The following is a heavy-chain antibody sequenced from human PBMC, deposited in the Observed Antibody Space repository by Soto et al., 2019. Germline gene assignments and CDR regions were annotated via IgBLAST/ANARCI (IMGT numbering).Heavy chain of an antibody. Sequence: LSLTCTVSGGSISSYYWSWIRQPPGKGLEWIGYIYYSGSTNYNPSLKSRVTISVDTSKNQFSLKLSSVTAADTAVYYCARDSSWYPGTFDIWGQGTMVTVSS. CDR2: IYYSGST. CDR3: ARDSSWYPGTFDI. J-gene: IGHJ3*02. V-gene: IGHV4-59*01. CDR1: GGSISSYY. D-gene: IGHD6-13*01.